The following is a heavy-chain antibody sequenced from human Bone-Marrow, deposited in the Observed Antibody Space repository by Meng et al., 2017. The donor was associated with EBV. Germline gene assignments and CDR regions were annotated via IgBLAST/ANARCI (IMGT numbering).Heavy chain of an antibody. J-gene: IGHJ4*02. CDR2: VYWAADK. Sequence: QCTLKEFCPLLLKTPQTLSLTCTFSGLSINPHNMAISRLRQAPGKALEWLAIVYWAADKRSNPLRKTRLAIAKDTNKSQVDLTMTNVDPLDTATYYCGRRLGLTEFDYWGQGILVTVSS. CDR1: GLSINPHNMA. D-gene: IGHD1-26*01. V-gene: IGHV2-5*08. CDR3: GRRLGLTEFDY.